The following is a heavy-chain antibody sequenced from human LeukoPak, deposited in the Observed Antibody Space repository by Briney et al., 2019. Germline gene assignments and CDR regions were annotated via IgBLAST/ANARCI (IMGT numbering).Heavy chain of an antibody. CDR2: IIPIFGTA. V-gene: IGHV1-69*13. CDR3: ARDAPSDVVVPAALKYYYYGMDV. J-gene: IGHJ6*02. D-gene: IGHD2-2*01. Sequence: SVKVSCKASGGTFSSYAISWVRQAPGQGLEWMGEIIPIFGTANYAQKFQGRVTITADESTSTAYMELSSLRSEDTAVYYCARDAPSDVVVPAALKYYYYGMDVWGQGTTVTVSS. CDR1: GGTFSSYA.